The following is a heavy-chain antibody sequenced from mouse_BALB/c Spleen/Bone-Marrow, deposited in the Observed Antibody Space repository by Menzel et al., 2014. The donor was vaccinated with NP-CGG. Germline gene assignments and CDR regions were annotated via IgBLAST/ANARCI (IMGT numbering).Heavy chain of an antibody. CDR1: GFDFSRYW. D-gene: IGHD1-1*01. CDR2: INPDSRTI. CDR3: ARPDYYGYLNY. J-gene: IGHJ2*01. Sequence: EVKLQESGGGLVQPGGSLKLSCAASGFDFSRYWMSWVRQAPGKGLEWIGEINPDSRTINYSPSLRDKFIISRDNAKNTLCLRLNEVRSEDTALYYCARPDYYGYLNYWGQGTTLTVSS. V-gene: IGHV4-1*02.